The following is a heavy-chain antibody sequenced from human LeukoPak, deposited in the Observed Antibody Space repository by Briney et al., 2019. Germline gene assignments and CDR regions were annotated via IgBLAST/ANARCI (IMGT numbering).Heavy chain of an antibody. D-gene: IGHD3-10*01. CDR3: ARDIGATHLYYYYYYYMDV. CDR1: GYSISSGYY. V-gene: IGHV4-38-2*02. CDR2: IYHSGST. J-gene: IGHJ6*03. Sequence: SETLSLTCTVSGYSISSGYYWGWIRQPPGKGLEWIGSIYHSGSTYYNPSLKSRVTISVDTSKKQFSLKLSSVTAADTAVYYCARDIGATHLYYYYYYYMDVWGKGTTVTVSS.